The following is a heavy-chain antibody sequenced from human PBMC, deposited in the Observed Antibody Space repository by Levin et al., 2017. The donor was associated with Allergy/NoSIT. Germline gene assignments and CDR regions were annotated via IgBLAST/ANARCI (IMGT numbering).Heavy chain of an antibody. J-gene: IGHJ3*02. V-gene: IGHV4-59*01. Sequence: SETLSLTCTVSGGSISSYYWSWIRQPPGKGLEWIGYIYYSGSTNYNPSLKSRVTISVDTSKNQFSLKLSSVTAADTAVYYCARSLIPTIADAFDIWGQGTMVTVSS. D-gene: IGHD5-12*01. CDR1: GGSISSYY. CDR3: ARSLIPTIADAFDI. CDR2: IYYSGST.